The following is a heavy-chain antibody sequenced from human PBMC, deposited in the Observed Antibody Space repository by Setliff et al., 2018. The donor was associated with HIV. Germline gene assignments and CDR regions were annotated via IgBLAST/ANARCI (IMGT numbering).Heavy chain of an antibody. D-gene: IGHD2-15*01. CDR2: IYTSGST. CDR1: GGSITSDSYY. J-gene: IGHJ4*02. V-gene: IGHV4-61*02. CDR3: ARGVVVYTTLDS. Sequence: TLSLTCTVSGGSITSDSYYWSWIRQPAGKGLEWMGRIYTSGSTIYNPSLKSRVTISVDTSKNQFSLKLSSMTAADTAVYSCARGVVVYTTLDSCGQETLVTVSS.